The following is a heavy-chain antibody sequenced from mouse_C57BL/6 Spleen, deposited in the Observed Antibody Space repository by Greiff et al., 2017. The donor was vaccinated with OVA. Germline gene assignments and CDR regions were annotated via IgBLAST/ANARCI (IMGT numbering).Heavy chain of an antibody. D-gene: IGHD1-1*01. CDR1: GFTFSSYA. CDR3: ARGRGYYGSSYWFAY. CDR2: ISDGGSYT. V-gene: IGHV5-4*03. Sequence: EVKLVESGGGLVKPGGSLKLSCAASGFTFSSYAMSWVRQTPEKRLEWVATISDGGSYTYYPDNVKGRFTISRDNAKNNLYLQMSHLKSEDTAMYYCARGRGYYGSSYWFAYWGQGTLVTVSA. J-gene: IGHJ3*01.